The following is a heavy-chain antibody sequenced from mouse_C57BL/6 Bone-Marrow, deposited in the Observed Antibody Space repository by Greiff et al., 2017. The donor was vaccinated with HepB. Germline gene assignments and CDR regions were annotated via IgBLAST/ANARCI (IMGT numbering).Heavy chain of an antibody. J-gene: IGHJ3*01. CDR3: TRQLRLRKAWFAY. V-gene: IGHV14-1*01. Sequence: EVQRVESGAELVRPGASVKLSCTASGFNIKDYYMHWVKQRPEQGLEWIGRIDPEDGDTEYAPKFQGKATMTADTSSNTAYLQLSSLTSEDTAVYYCTRQLRLRKAWFAYWGQGTLVTVSA. CDR1: GFNIKDYY. D-gene: IGHD3-2*02. CDR2: IDPEDGDT.